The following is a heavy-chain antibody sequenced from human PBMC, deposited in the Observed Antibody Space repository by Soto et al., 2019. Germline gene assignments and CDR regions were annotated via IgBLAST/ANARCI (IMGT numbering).Heavy chain of an antibody. D-gene: IGHD2-2*01. CDR3: AAEYCSSTSCYFPH. V-gene: IGHV1-58*02. CDR2: IVVGSGNT. CDR1: GFTFTSSA. Sequence: SVKVSCKASGFTFTSSAMQWVRQARGQRLEWIGWIVVGSGNTNYAQKFQERVTITRDMSTSTAYMELSSLRSEDTAVYYCAAEYCSSTSCYFPHWGQGTLVTVSS. J-gene: IGHJ4*02.